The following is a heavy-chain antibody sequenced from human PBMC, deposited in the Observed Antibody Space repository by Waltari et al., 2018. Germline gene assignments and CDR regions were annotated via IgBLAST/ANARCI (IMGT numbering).Heavy chain of an antibody. Sequence: EVQLLESGGGLVQPGGSLRLSCAASGFTFSSYAMSWVRQAPGKGLEWVAAISGSGGSTYYADSVKGRFTISRDNSKNTLYLQMNSLRAEDTAVYYCAKGITIFGVDIPYFDYWGQGTLVTVSS. D-gene: IGHD3-3*01. J-gene: IGHJ4*02. CDR1: GFTFSSYA. CDR2: ISGSGGST. CDR3: AKGITIFGVDIPYFDY. V-gene: IGHV3-23*01.